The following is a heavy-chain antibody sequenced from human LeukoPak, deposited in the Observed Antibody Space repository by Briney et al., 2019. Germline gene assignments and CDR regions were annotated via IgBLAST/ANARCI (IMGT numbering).Heavy chain of an antibody. CDR3: AALDSSSIFLH. D-gene: IGHD2-2*01. Sequence: ASVKVSCKVSGYALSELTMHWVRQAPGKGLEWMGGLDPENGKTIYAQQFQGRVTMTEDTSTDTAHMELRSLRSEDTAMYFCAALDSSSIFLHWGQGSLVSVSS. CDR1: GYALSELT. J-gene: IGHJ4*02. V-gene: IGHV1-24*01. CDR2: LDPENGKT.